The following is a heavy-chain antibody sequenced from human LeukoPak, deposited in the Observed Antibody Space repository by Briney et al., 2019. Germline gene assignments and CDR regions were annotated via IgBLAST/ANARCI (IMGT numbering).Heavy chain of an antibody. CDR2: INHSGAT. Sequence: SETLSLTCAGSGGAFTGYYWSWIRQPPGKGLEWIGEINHSGATNYNPSLKSRVTISVDTSKNQFSLRLTSVSAADTGVYYCATPTRGGIAVTGTFGHWGQGTQVTVSS. CDR1: GGAFTGYY. CDR3: ATPTRGGIAVTGTFGH. J-gene: IGHJ4*02. D-gene: IGHD6-19*01. V-gene: IGHV4-34*01.